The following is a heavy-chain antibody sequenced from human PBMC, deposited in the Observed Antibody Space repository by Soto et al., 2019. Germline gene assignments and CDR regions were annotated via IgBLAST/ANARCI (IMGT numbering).Heavy chain of an antibody. CDR1: GFTFSSYA. V-gene: IGHV3-23*01. CDR3: VKGLGWFDP. CDR2: LSDSATNT. Sequence: EVQLLESGGGLVQPGGSLRLSCAASGFTFSSYAMSWVRQVPGKGLEWVSGLSDSATNTYYADSVKGRFTISRDTSKNTLYLQMNSLRPEDTAVYYCVKGLGWFDPWGQGTLVTVSS. J-gene: IGHJ5*02. D-gene: IGHD3-16*01.